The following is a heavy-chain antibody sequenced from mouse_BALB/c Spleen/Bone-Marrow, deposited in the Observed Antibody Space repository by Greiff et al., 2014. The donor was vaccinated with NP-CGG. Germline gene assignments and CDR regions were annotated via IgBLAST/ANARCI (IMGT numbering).Heavy chain of an antibody. CDR2: ISTNDNYT. CDR3: ARQGDGYYDY. Sequence: DVQLVESGGGLVKPGGSLKLSCAASGFTFSTCAMPWVRQTPEKSLEWVATISTNDNYTYYHARVKGRFTITRDNAKNTLYLQMSSLRSEDTAMYYCARQGDGYYDYWGQGTTLTFSS. V-gene: IGHV5-9-3*01. J-gene: IGHJ2*01. CDR1: GFTFSTCA. D-gene: IGHD2-3*01.